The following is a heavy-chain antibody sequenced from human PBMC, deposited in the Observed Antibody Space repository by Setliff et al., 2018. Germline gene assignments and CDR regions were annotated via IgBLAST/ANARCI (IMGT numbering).Heavy chain of an antibody. CDR1: GYTFMTYW. CDR3: ARDTNYEGAYDS. V-gene: IGHV5-51*03. CDR2: IYPGDSDT. J-gene: IGHJ4*02. D-gene: IGHD3-3*01. Sequence: GESLKISCKGAGYTFMTYWIGWVRQMPGKGLEWMGIIYPGDSDTTYSPSFQGRVTISVDKSSNTTYLQWSSLKASYTAMYYCARDTNYEGAYDSWGQGTLVTVSS.